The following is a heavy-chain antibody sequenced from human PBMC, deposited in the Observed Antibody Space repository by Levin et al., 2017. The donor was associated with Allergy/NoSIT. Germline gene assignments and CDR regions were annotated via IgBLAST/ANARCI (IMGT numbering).Heavy chain of an antibody. Sequence: GGSLRLSCKASGYNFTTYWIGWVRQMPGRGLEWMGIIYPGDSDTRYSPSFQGQVTISADKSITTAYLQWSSLKASDTGRYYCGRDVGQWLVNDAFHIWGQGTLITVSS. CDR2: IYPGDSDT. D-gene: IGHD6-19*01. CDR1: GYNFTTYW. V-gene: IGHV5-51*01. J-gene: IGHJ3*02. CDR3: GRDVGQWLVNDAFHI.